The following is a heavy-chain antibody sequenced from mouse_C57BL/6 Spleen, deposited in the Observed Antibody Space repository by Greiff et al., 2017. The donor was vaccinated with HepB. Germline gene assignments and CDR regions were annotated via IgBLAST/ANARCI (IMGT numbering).Heavy chain of an antibody. V-gene: IGHV1-82*01. CDR2: IYPGDGDT. D-gene: IGHD2-4*01. J-gene: IGHJ1*03. CDR1: GYAFSSSW. Sequence: QVQLQQSGPELVKPGASVKISCKASGYAFSSSWMNWVKQRPGKGLEWIGRIYPGDGDTNYNGKFKGKATLTADKSSSTAYMQLSSLTSEDSAVYFCARVLDDYDGYFDVWGTGTTVTVPS. CDR3: ARVLDDYDGYFDV.